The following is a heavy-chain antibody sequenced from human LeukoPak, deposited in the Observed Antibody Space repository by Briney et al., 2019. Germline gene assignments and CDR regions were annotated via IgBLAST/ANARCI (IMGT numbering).Heavy chain of an antibody. CDR2: TYYRSKWYD. V-gene: IGHV6-1*01. CDR3: ARGRVTTIANYYYYYIDV. Sequence: SQTLSLTCAISGDSVSSNSAAWTWIRQSPSRGLEWLGRTYYRSKWYDDYEVSVQSRITINPDTSKNQFSLQLNSVTPEDTAVYYCARGRVTTIANYYYYYIDVWGKGTTVTVSS. CDR1: GDSVSSNSAA. D-gene: IGHD4-17*01. J-gene: IGHJ6*03.